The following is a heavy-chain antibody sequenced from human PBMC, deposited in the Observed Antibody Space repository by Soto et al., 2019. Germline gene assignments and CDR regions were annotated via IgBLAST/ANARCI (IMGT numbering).Heavy chain of an antibody. CDR1: GGTFSSYA. Sequence: AVKVSCKASGGTFSSYAISWVRQAPGQGLEWMGGIIPIFGTANYAQKFQGRVTITADESTSTAYMELSSLRSEDTAVYYCATAEEFGSSGSYYYGMDVWGQGTTVTVSS. CDR3: ATAEEFGSSGSYYYGMDV. V-gene: IGHV1-69*13. CDR2: IIPIFGTA. D-gene: IGHD3-22*01. J-gene: IGHJ6*02.